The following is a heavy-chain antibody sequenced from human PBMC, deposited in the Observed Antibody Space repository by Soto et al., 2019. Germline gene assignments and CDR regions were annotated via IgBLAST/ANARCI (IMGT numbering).Heavy chain of an antibody. CDR3: ARVGGDYGGNHRDY. CDR1: GGSIISGGYY. Sequence: PSETLSHTCTVSGGSIISGGYYWSWILHHPGKGLEWIGYIYYSGSTYYNPSLKSRVTISVDTSKNQFSLKLSSVTAADTAVYYCARVGGDYGGNHRDYWGQGTLVTVSS. V-gene: IGHV4-31*03. CDR2: IYYSGST. J-gene: IGHJ4*02. D-gene: IGHD4-17*01.